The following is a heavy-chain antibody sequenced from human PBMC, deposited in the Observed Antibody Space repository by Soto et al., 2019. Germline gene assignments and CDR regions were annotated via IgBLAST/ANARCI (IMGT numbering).Heavy chain of an antibody. CDR1: GYTFTSYY. CDR3: ARGSIAARLVSSDYYYCGMDV. J-gene: IGHJ6*02. CDR2: INPSGGST. D-gene: IGHD6-6*01. V-gene: IGHV1-46*01. Sequence: ASVKVSCKASGYTFTSYYMHWVRQAPGQGLEWMGIINPSGGSTSYAQKFQGRVTMTRDTSTSTVYMELSSLRSEDTAVYYCARGSIAARLVSSDYYYCGMDVWGQGTTVTVSS.